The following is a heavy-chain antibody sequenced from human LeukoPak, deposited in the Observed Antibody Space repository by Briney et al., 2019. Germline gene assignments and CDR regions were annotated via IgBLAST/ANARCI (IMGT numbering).Heavy chain of an antibody. V-gene: IGHV1-69*05. J-gene: IGHJ4*02. Sequence: SVKVSWKASGGTFSSYAISWVRQAPGQGLEWMGGIIPIFGTANYAQRFQGRVTITTDESTSTAYMELSSLRSEDTAVYYCARDQYSSSSGGYYFDYWGQGTLVTVSS. CDR1: GGTFSSYA. D-gene: IGHD6-6*01. CDR2: IIPIFGTA. CDR3: ARDQYSSSSGGYYFDY.